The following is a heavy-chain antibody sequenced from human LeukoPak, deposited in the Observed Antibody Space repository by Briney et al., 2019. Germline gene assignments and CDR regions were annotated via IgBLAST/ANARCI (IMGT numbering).Heavy chain of an antibody. CDR2: IKQDGSEK. J-gene: IGHJ4*02. Sequence: GGSLRLSCAASGFTFSTYWMSWVRQAPGKGLEWVANIKQDGSEKYYVDSVKGRFTVSRDNIKNSLYLQMHSLTAEDTAVYYCARDLRGLNFYDRSDYWGQGTLVTVSS. V-gene: IGHV3-7*01. CDR1: GFTFSTYW. CDR3: ARDLRGLNFYDRSDY. D-gene: IGHD3-22*01.